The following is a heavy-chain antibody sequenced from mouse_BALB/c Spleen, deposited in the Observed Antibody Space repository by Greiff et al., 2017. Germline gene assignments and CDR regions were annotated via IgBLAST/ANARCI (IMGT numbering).Heavy chain of an antibody. CDR1: GFTFSSYA. Sequence: EVMLVESGGGLVKPGGSLKLSCAASGFTFSSYAMSWVRQTPEKRLEWVASISSGGSTYYPDSVKGRFTISRDDARNILYLQMSSLRSEDTAMYYCARGDYYGSSPYYYAMDYWGQGTSVTVSS. D-gene: IGHD1-1*01. CDR2: ISSGGST. J-gene: IGHJ4*01. CDR3: ARGDYYGSSPYYYAMDY. V-gene: IGHV5-6-5*01.